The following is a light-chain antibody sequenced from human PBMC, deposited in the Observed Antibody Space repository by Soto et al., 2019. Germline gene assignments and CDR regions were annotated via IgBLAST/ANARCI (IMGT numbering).Light chain of an antibody. CDR2: GAS. CDR1: QSVSSN. CDR3: QQYHQWPPIT. Sequence: EIVMTQSPATLSVSPGERATLSCRASQSVSSNLAWYQQKPGQAPRLLIYGASTRATGIPARFSGSGSGTEFTLTISSLQSEDFAVYYCQQYHQWPPITFGQGTRLE. J-gene: IGKJ5*01. V-gene: IGKV3-15*01.